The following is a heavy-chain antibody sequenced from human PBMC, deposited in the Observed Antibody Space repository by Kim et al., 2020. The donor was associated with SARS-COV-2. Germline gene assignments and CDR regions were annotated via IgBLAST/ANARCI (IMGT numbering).Heavy chain of an antibody. Sequence: SETLSLTCAVSGGSISSDSYYWGWIRQPPGKGLEWIGSIYYSGSTYYNPSLKSRLTISVDTSKNQFSLKLSSVTAADTAVYYCAGSIRGRYFDYWGQGTLVTVSS. V-gene: IGHV4-39*01. D-gene: IGHD2-15*01. CDR3: AGSIRGRYFDY. J-gene: IGHJ4*02. CDR2: IYYSGST. CDR1: GGSISSDSYY.